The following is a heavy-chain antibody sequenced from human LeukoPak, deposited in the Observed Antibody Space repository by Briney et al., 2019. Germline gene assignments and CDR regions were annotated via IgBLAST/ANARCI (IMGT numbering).Heavy chain of an antibody. CDR2: ISAYNGNT. J-gene: IGHJ6*02. CDR3: ASQRRITIFGVVISPGSWDYYGMDV. V-gene: IGHV1-18*01. CDR1: GYTFTSYG. D-gene: IGHD3-3*01. Sequence: GASVKVSCKASGYTFTSYGSSWVRQAPGQGLEWMGWISAYNGNTNYAQKLQGRVTMTTDTSTSTAYMELRSLRSDDTAVYYCASQRRITIFGVVISPGSWDYYGMDVWGQGTTVTVSS.